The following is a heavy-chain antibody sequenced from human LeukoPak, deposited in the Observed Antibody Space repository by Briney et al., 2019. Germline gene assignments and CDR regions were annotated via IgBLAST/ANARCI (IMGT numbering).Heavy chain of an antibody. V-gene: IGHV3-11*01. J-gene: IGHJ4*02. CDR2: IRNDGSTI. Sequence: GGSLRLSCSASGFSFSDYDMNWIRQAPGKGLEWVSYIRNDGSTIYDADSVKGRFSISRDNARNSLYLQMNSLRAEDKAVYYCAREGRGYYGDFDYWGQGTLVTVSS. D-gene: IGHD3-22*01. CDR3: AREGRGYYGDFDY. CDR1: GFSFSDYD.